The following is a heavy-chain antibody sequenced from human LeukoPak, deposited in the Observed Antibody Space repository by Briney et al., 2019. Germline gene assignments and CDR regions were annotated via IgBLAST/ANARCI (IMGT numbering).Heavy chain of an antibody. D-gene: IGHD3-16*01. V-gene: IGHV3-53*01. CDR2: IYSAGST. Sequence: GGSLRLSCAASGFTLSTNYMNWVPQAPGKGLERVSVIYSAGSTYYADYAKGRFTISRDNSKNTPYLQMNRLRAEDTAVYYCARDTVSTFIVSDYYYYGMDVWGQGTTVTVSS. CDR1: GFTLSTNY. CDR3: ARDTVSTFIVSDYYYYGMDV. J-gene: IGHJ6*02.